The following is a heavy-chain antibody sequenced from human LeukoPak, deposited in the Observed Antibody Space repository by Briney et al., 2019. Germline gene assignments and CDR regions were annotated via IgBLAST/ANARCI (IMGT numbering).Heavy chain of an antibody. CDR2: ISTYNGNT. CDR1: GYTFTSYG. D-gene: IGHD3-3*01. J-gene: IGHJ6*02. CDR3: ARGGGDFWSGYYPYYYYGMDV. V-gene: IGHV1-18*01. Sequence: ASVKVSCKASGYTFTSYGIGWVRQAPGQGLEWMGWISTYNGNTNYAQKLQGRVTMTTDTSTSIVYMELRSLRSDDTAVYYCARGGGDFWSGYYPYYYYGMDVWGQGTTVTVSS.